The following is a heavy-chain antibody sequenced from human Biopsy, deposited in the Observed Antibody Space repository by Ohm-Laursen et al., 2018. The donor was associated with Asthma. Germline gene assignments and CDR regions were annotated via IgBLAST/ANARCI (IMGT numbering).Heavy chain of an antibody. V-gene: IGHV1-69*13. D-gene: IGHD6-19*01. CDR2: IMTVFGTT. CDR1: GGTFSNFA. J-gene: IGHJ6*02. CDR3: ARCQVGYSSGWSLLLKKIYYSGMDV. Sequence: PVKVSCNAPGGTFSNFAISWVRQAPGQGLEWLGGIMTVFGTTNYAQKFQGRVTITADESTSTAYMEVTSLRSEDTAIYYCARCQVGYSSGWSLLLKKIYYSGMDVWGQGTAVTVSS.